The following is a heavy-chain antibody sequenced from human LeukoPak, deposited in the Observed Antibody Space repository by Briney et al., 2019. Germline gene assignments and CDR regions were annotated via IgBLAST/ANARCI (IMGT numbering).Heavy chain of an antibody. D-gene: IGHD2-2*02. CDR1: GFTFSSYS. CDR3: ARDLVVVPAAIRRAFDP. CDR2: ISSSSSTI. V-gene: IGHV3-48*04. J-gene: IGHJ5*02. Sequence: GGSLRLSCAASGFTFSSYSMNWVRQAPGKGLEWVSYISSSSSTIYYADSVKGRFTISRDNAKNSLYLQMNSLRAEDTAVYYCARDLVVVPAAIRRAFDPWGQGTLVTVSS.